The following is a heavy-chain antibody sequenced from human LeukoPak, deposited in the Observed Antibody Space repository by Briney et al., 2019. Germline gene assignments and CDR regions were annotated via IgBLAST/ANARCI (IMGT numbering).Heavy chain of an antibody. Sequence: SVKVSCKASGGTFSSYTISWVRQAPGQGLEWMGRIFPILGIANYAQKFQGRVTITADKSTSTAYMELSSLRSEDTAVYYCARSLGATHDAFDIWGQGTMVTVSS. CDR1: GGTFSSYT. J-gene: IGHJ3*02. CDR3: ARSLGATHDAFDI. D-gene: IGHD1-26*01. V-gene: IGHV1-69*02. CDR2: IFPILGIA.